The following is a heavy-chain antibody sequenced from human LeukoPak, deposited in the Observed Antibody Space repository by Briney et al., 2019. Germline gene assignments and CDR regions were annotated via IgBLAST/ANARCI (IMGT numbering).Heavy chain of an antibody. CDR1: GYSISSGYY. J-gene: IGHJ4*02. D-gene: IGHD2-2*02. CDR2: IYHSGST. V-gene: IGHV4-38-2*02. Sequence: SETLSLTCTVSGYSISSGYYWGWIRQPPGKGLEWIGSIYHSGSTYYNPSLKSRVTISVDTSKNQFSLKLSSVTAADTAVYYCARVACSSTSCYSGVVYFDYWGQGTLVTVSS. CDR3: ARVACSSTSCYSGVVYFDY.